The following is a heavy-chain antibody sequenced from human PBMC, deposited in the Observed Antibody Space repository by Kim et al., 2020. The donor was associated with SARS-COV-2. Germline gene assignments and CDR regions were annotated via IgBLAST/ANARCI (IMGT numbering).Heavy chain of an antibody. J-gene: IGHJ4*02. D-gene: IGHD6-19*01. Sequence: ASVKVSCKASGYTFTSYGISWVRQAPGQGLEWMGWISAYNGNTNYAQKLQGRVTMTTDTSTSTAYMELRSLRSDDTAVYYCARAYSNGWSPPQWVDYWGQGTLVTVSS. CDR2: ISAYNGNT. CDR3: ARAYSNGWSPPQWVDY. CDR1: GYTFTSYG. V-gene: IGHV1-18*04.